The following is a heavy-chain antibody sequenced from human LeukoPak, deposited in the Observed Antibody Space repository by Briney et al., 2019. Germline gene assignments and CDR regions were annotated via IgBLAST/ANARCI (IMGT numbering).Heavy chain of an antibody. CDR3: AKDTSITMVRADYYMDV. CDR1: GFTFSSYG. Sequence: PGRSLRLSCAASGFTFSSYGMHWVRQAPGKGLEWVAVISYDGSNKYYADSVKGRFTISRDNSKNTLYLQMNSLRAEDTAVYYCAKDTSITMVRADYYMDVWGKGTTVTVSS. D-gene: IGHD3-10*01. V-gene: IGHV3-30*18. CDR2: ISYDGSNK. J-gene: IGHJ6*03.